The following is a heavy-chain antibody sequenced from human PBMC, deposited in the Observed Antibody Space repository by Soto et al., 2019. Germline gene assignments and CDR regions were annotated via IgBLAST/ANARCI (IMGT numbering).Heavy chain of an antibody. J-gene: IGHJ6*02. CDR2: IYYSGST. CDR1: GGSISSGGYH. D-gene: IGHD5-18*01. Sequence: PSETLSLTCTVSGGSISSGGYHWSWIRQHPGKGLEWIGYIYYSGSTYYNPSLKSRVTISVDTSKNQFSLKLSSVTAADTAVYYCARDSLPYTASGVYYYGMDVWGQGTTVTVSS. CDR3: ARDSLPYTASGVYYYGMDV. V-gene: IGHV4-31*03.